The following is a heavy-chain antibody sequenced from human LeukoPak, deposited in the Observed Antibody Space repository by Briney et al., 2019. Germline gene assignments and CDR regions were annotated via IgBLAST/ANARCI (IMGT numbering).Heavy chain of an antibody. CDR3: ASQHSSGWYGVGYFDY. CDR1: GGSISSYD. D-gene: IGHD6-19*01. Sequence: PSETLSLTCIVSGGSISSYDWSWIRQPPGKGLEWIGYIYYSGNTNYNPSLKSRVTISVDTSKNQFSLKLSSVTAADTAVYYCASQHSSGWYGVGYFDYWGQGTLVTVSS. CDR2: IYYSGNT. J-gene: IGHJ4*02. V-gene: IGHV4-59*08.